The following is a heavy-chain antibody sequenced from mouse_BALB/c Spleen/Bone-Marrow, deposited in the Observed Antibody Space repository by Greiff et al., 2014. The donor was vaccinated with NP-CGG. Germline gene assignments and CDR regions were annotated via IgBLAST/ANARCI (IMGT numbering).Heavy chain of an antibody. J-gene: IGHJ3*01. CDR1: GFSLTGYG. CDR3: ARRGDYGAWFAY. D-gene: IGHD1-1*01. Sequence: QVQLQQSGPGLVAPSQSLSITCTVSGFSLTGYGVNWVRQPPGKGLEWLGMIWGDGSTDYNSAFKSRLSISKDNSKSQVFLKMHSLQSNDTARYYCARRGDYGAWFAYWGQGTLVTVSA. V-gene: IGHV2-6-7*01. CDR2: IWGDGST.